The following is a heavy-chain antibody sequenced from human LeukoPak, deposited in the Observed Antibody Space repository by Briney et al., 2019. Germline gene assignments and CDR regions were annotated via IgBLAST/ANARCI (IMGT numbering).Heavy chain of an antibody. Sequence: PSETLSLTCTVSGGSISSYYWSWIRQPPGKGLEWIGYIYYSGSTNYNPSLKSRVTISVDTSKNQFSLKLSSVTAADTAVYYCARGGVWFGELLSPYYYMDVWGKGTTVTISS. CDR2: IYYSGST. CDR1: GGSISSYY. D-gene: IGHD3-10*01. V-gene: IGHV4-59*01. CDR3: ARGGVWFGELLSPYYYMDV. J-gene: IGHJ6*03.